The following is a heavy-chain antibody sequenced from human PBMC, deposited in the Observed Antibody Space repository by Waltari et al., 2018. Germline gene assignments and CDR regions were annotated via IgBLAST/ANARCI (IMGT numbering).Heavy chain of an antibody. CDR2: INHSGST. CDR3: ARVSLGSSWYGGWFDP. Sequence: QVQLQQWGAGLLKPSETLSLTCAVYGGSFSGYYWSWIRQPPGKGLEWIGDINHSGSTNNNPSLKSRVTISVDPSMNQFSLMRRSVTAADTAVYYCARVSLGSSWYGGWFDPWGQGTLVTVSS. V-gene: IGHV4-34*01. D-gene: IGHD6-13*01. J-gene: IGHJ5*02. CDR1: GGSFSGYY.